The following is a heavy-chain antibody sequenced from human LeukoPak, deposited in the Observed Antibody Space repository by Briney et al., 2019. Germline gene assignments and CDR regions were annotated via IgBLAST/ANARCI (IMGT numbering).Heavy chain of an antibody. D-gene: IGHD3-22*01. CDR3: AKDRPNYYGSNGHYYRRDGDY. CDR1: GFTFSIYA. Sequence: GGSLRLSCAASGFTFSIYAMSLARQAPGKGLQWVSSITSSGDGTYYADSVKGRFTISRDNSENMLYLQMNSLRVEVTAVYFCAKDRPNYYGSNGHYYRRDGDYWGQGTLVTVSS. J-gene: IGHJ4*02. CDR2: ITSSGDGT. V-gene: IGHV3-23*01.